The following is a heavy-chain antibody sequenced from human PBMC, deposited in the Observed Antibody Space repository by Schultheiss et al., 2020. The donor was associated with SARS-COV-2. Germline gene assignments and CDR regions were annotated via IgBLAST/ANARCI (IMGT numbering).Heavy chain of an antibody. CDR2: IYYSGST. CDR3: ARLLPSGNYFFDH. CDR1: GGSISNYF. V-gene: IGHV4-59*08. Sequence: SETLSLTCTVSGGSISNYFWSWIRQPPGKGLEWIGYIYYSGSTNYNPSLKSRVTISIDTSKNQFSLRLSSVTAADTAIFYCARLLPSGNYFFDHWGQGTLVTVSS. D-gene: IGHD3-10*01. J-gene: IGHJ4*02.